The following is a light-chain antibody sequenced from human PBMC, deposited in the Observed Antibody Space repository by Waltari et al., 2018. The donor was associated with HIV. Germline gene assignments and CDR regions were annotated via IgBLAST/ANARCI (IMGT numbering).Light chain of an antibody. V-gene: IGKV3D-15*01. Sequence: EIVMIQSPGTLSVSPGERATLSCRASESVNSNLAWYQQKPGQAPRLLIFGASTRATGIAARFSGSASGTEFTLTISRLQSEDFAVYYCQQYYKWPLTFGQGTRL. CDR1: ESVNSN. CDR3: QQYYKWPLT. J-gene: IGKJ5*01. CDR2: GAS.